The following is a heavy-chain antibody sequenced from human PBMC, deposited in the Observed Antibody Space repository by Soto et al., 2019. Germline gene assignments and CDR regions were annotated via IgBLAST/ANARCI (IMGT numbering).Heavy chain of an antibody. J-gene: IGHJ4*02. V-gene: IGHV1-69*12. CDR3: ARGMAPYHDSSGINALLD. CDR1: GGTFNNYV. D-gene: IGHD3-22*01. Sequence: QVQLVQSGAEMKKPGSSVKVSCKSSGGTFNNYVITWVRQAPGQGLEWMGAIVPVFGTGNYAQMFQGRLTITADESMSIAYMELSSLSPEDMSVYYCARGMAPYHDSSGINALLDLGQGTLVTVSS. CDR2: IVPVFGTG.